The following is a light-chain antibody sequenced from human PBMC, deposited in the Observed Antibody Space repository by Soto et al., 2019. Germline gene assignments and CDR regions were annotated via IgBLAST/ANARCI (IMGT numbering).Light chain of an antibody. V-gene: IGLV2-18*01. J-gene: IGLJ1*01. CDR1: STDFVSYNR. CDR2: EAS. Sequence: QSVLTQPASVSGSPGQSITISCTGTSTDFVSYNRVSWYQQPPGTAPKLIIYEASNRPSAVPDRLSGSKSGNTASLTISGLQAADEADYYCRLYTSENTYVFGTGTKVTVL. CDR3: RLYTSENTYV.